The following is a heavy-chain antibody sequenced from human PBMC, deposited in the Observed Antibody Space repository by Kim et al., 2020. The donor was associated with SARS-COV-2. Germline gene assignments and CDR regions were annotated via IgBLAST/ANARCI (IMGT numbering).Heavy chain of an antibody. J-gene: IGHJ4*02. CDR3: AKLFAYDYVWGSYHDEVDY. Sequence: GGSLRLSCAASGFTFDDYAMHWVRQAPGKGLEWVSGISWNSGSIGYADSVKGRFTISRDNAKNSLYLQMNSLRAEDTALYYCAKLFAYDYVWGSYHDEVDYWGQGTLVTVSS. CDR2: ISWNSGSI. CDR1: GFTFDDYA. D-gene: IGHD3-16*01. V-gene: IGHV3-9*01.